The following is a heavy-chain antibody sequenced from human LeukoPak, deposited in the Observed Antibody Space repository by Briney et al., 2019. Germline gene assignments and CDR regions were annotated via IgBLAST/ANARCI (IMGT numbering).Heavy chain of an antibody. CDR3: ARVLPICSSTSCYLEWFDP. CDR2: IYHSGST. Sequence: SETLSLTGTVSGGSISSGGYYWSWIRQPPGKGLEWIGYIYHSGSTYYNPSLKSRVTISVDRSKNQFSLKLSSVTAADTAVYYCARVLPICSSTSCYLEWFDPWGQGTLVTVSS. D-gene: IGHD2-2*01. CDR1: GGSISSGGYY. J-gene: IGHJ5*02. V-gene: IGHV4-30-2*01.